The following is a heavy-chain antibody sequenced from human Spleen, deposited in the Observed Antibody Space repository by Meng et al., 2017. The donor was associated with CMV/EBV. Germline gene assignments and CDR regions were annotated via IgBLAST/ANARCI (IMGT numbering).Heavy chain of an antibody. Sequence: SETLSLTCTVSGGSVSSGSYYWSWIRQPPGKGLEWIGYIYYSGSTNYNPSLKSRVTISVDTSKNQFSLKLSSVTAADTAIYYCARIHGRTLGYCSGGSCYLDYWGQGTLVTVSS. D-gene: IGHD2-15*01. V-gene: IGHV4-61*01. CDR1: GGSVSSGSYY. CDR2: IYYSGST. CDR3: ARIHGRTLGYCSGGSCYLDY. J-gene: IGHJ4*02.